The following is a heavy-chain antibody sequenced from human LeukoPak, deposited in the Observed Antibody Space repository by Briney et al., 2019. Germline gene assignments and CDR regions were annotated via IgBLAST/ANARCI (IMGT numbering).Heavy chain of an antibody. D-gene: IGHD6-19*01. Sequence: GGSLRLSCTASGFTFGDYAMSWFRQAPGKGLEWVANIKQDGSEKYYVDSVKGRFTISRDNAKNSLYLQMNSLRAEDTAVYYCASCGYSSGWSSWGQGTLVTVSS. CDR3: ASCGYSSGWSS. V-gene: IGHV3-7*01. CDR2: IKQDGSEK. CDR1: GFTFGDYA. J-gene: IGHJ5*02.